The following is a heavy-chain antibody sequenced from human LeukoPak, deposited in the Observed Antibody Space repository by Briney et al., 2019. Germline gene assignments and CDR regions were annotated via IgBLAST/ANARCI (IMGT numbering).Heavy chain of an antibody. D-gene: IGHD2-2*01. CDR1: GYTFTSYY. Sequence: ASVKVSCKASGYTFTSYYMHWVREAPGQGPEWMGWISGSTGNTHYAQNVQGRVTMTTDTATSTAYMELRSLGSDDTAVYYCARVGRDCSSINCYWEDWFDPWGQGTLVIVSS. CDR2: ISGSTGNT. J-gene: IGHJ5*02. CDR3: ARVGRDCSSINCYWEDWFDP. V-gene: IGHV1-18*04.